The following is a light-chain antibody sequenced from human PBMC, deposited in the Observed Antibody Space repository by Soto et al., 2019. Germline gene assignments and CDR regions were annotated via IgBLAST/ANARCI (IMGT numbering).Light chain of an antibody. Sequence: EIVLAQSPGPLSLSPGERATLSCRASQSVGSSYLAWYQQKPGQAPRLLIYGASSRATGIPDRFSGSGSGTDFTLTITRLEPEDFAVYYCQLYGRSITFGQGTRQEIK. CDR3: QLYGRSIT. CDR2: GAS. V-gene: IGKV3-20*01. J-gene: IGKJ5*01. CDR1: QSVGSSY.